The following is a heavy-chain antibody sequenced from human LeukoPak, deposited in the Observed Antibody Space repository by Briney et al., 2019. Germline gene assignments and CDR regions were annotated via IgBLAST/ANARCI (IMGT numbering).Heavy chain of an antibody. D-gene: IGHD2-15*01. CDR2: IRYDERNE. Sequence: GGSLRLSCAASGFTFSSYGMHWVRQAPGKGLEWVAFIRYDERNEYYADSVKGRFTISRDNSKNTLYLQMNSLRAEDTAVYYCAKSESSEGVDYWGQGTLVTVSS. CDR3: AKSESSEGVDY. V-gene: IGHV3-30*02. CDR1: GFTFSSYG. J-gene: IGHJ4*02.